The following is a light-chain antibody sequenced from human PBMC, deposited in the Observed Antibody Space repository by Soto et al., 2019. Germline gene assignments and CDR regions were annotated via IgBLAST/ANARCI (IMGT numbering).Light chain of an antibody. CDR1: QSVRNNF. Sequence: EIVLTQSPGTLSLSPGERVTLSCRASQSVRNNFLAWYQHKPGQAPRFLIYGASTRATGIPDRFSGGGSGTDFTLTISRLEPEDFAVYYCQQFASYPITFGGGTKVEIK. V-gene: IGKV3-20*01. CDR2: GAS. CDR3: QQFASYPIT. J-gene: IGKJ4*01.